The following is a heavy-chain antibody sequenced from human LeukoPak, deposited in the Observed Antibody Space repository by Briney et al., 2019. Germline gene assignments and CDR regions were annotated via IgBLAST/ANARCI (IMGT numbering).Heavy chain of an antibody. J-gene: IGHJ3*02. Sequence: PSETLSLTCTVSGDSFTTNNYYWSWIRQPAGKGPEWIGRIYASGNTNYNPSLKSRVTRSVDTSKNQFSLRMSSVTAADTAVYYCARDFDSPMAFDIWGQGTMVTVSS. CDR3: ARDFDSPMAFDI. D-gene: IGHD3-9*01. V-gene: IGHV4-61*02. CDR1: GDSFTTNNYY. CDR2: IYASGNT.